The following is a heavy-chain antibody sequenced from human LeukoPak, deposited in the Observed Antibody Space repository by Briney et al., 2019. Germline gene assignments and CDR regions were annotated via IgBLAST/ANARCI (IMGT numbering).Heavy chain of an antibody. D-gene: IGHD3-10*01. J-gene: IGHJ5*02. CDR2: INHSGST. V-gene: IGHV4-34*01. CDR3: AREDPPLLWFGEPFRGFDP. CDR1: GFTFSGYG. Sequence: PGGSLRLSCATSGFTFSGYGMHWVRQAPGKGLEWIGEINHSGSTNYNPSLKSRVTISVDTSKNQFSLKLSSVTAADTAVYYCAREDPPLLWFGEPFRGFDPWGQGTLVTVSS.